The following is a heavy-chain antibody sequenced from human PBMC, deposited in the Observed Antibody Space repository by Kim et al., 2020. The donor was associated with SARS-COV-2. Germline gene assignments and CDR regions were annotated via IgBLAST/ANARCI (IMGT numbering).Heavy chain of an antibody. Sequence: GGSLRLSCSASGFLFSDYYMTWIRQAPGRGLEWISYISPNTYTNYADSVKGRFTISRHNAKNSLYLQMNSLTADDTAVYYCARAHRITMVRGVDYWGQGT. CDR3: ARAHRITMVRGVDY. J-gene: IGHJ4*02. V-gene: IGHV3-11*05. CDR1: GFLFSDYY. D-gene: IGHD3-10*01. CDR2: ISPNTYT.